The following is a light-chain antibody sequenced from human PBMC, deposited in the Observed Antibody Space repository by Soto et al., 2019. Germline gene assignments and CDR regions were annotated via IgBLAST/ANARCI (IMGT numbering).Light chain of an antibody. CDR1: SSNIGAGYD. J-gene: IGLJ3*02. CDR2: GNS. CDR3: QSYDSSLSAEV. Sequence: QSVLTQPPSVSGAPGQRVTISCTGSSSNIGAGYDVHWYQQLPGTAPKLLIYGNSNRPSGVPDRFSGSKSGTSASLAITGLQAEDEADDYCQSYDSSLSAEVFGGGTKLTVL. V-gene: IGLV1-40*01.